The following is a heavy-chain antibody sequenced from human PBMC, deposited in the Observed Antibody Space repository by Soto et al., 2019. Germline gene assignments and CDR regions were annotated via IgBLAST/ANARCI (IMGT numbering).Heavy chain of an antibody. CDR3: ARTGIQLWSRVAYYFDF. D-gene: IGHD3-16*01. CDR1: GASISSSPW. V-gene: IGHV4-4*02. Sequence: SETLSLTCTVSGASISSSPWWSWVRQPPGLGLQWIGEISHSGSTNYNPSLKSRVTMSVDTSKNQFSLKLNSVAAADTAVYYCARTGIQLWSRVAYYFDFRGQGALVTVSS. J-gene: IGHJ4*02. CDR2: ISHSGST.